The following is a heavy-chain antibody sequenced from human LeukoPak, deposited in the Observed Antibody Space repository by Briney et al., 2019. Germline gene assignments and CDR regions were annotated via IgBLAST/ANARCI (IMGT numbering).Heavy chain of an antibody. CDR2: ISWNSGNI. CDR3: AKVKAAVAGTFDF. Sequence: GGSLRLSCAASGFTFSDYYMSWIRQAPGKGLEWVSGISWNSGNIGYADSVKGRFTISRDNAKNSLYLQMNSLRAEDTALYYCAKVKAAVAGTFDFWGQGTLVTVSS. J-gene: IGHJ4*02. D-gene: IGHD6-19*01. CDR1: GFTFSDYY. V-gene: IGHV3-9*01.